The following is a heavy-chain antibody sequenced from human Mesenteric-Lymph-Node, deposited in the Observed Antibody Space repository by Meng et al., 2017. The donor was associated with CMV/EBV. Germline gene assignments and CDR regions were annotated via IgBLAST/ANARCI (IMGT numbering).Heavy chain of an antibody. J-gene: IGHJ4*02. V-gene: IGHV3-74*03. CDR3: VRDEAAYCSGASCSEMDF. CDR2: IDTVGSIT. Sequence: GGSLRLSCAASGFTFSNYWMHWVRQAPGKGLVWVSHIDTVGSITTYADFVKGRFTISRDNAKNTLFLQMNSLRAEDTAVYYCVRDEAAYCSGASCSEMDFWGQGTLVTVSS. CDR1: GFTFSNYW. D-gene: IGHD2-15*01.